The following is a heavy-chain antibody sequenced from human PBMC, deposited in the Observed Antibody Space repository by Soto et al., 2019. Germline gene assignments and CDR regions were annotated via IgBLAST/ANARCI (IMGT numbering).Heavy chain of an antibody. CDR2: IYYSGST. CDR3: ARLRYYYGSGSYYISGP. CDR1: GGSISSYY. Sequence: SLTCTVSGGSISSYYWSWIRQPPGQGLEWIGYIYYSGSTNYNPSLKSRVTISVDTSKNQFSLKLSSVTAADTAVYYCARLRYYYGSGSYYISGPWGQGALVTVSS. D-gene: IGHD3-10*01. J-gene: IGHJ5*02. V-gene: IGHV4-59*01.